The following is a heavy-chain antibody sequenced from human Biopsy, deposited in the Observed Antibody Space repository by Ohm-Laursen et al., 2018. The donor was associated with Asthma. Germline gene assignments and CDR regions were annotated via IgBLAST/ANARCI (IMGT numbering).Heavy chain of an antibody. CDR3: ARERIAARQRRYYFDY. Sequence: SSVKVSCKASGGTFSSYAISWVRQAPGQGLEWMGGIIPIFGTANYAQKFQGRVTITADESTSTAYMELSSLRSEDTAVYYCARERIAARQRRYYFDYWGRGTLVTVSS. D-gene: IGHD6-6*01. CDR1: GGTFSSYA. V-gene: IGHV1-69*01. CDR2: IIPIFGTA. J-gene: IGHJ4*02.